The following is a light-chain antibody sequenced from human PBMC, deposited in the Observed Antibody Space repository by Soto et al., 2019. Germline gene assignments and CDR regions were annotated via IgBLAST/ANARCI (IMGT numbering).Light chain of an antibody. V-gene: IGKV4-1*01. CDR2: WAS. J-gene: IGKJ5*01. CDR1: QSVLYSSNHQNY. Sequence: DIVMTQSPDSLAVSLGERATINCKSSQSVLYSSNHQNYLAWYQQKPGQPPQLLIYWASTRESGVPDRFSGSGSGTDFTLTISSLQAEDVAVYYCQQYYTTPLTFGGGTRLEIK. CDR3: QQYYTTPLT.